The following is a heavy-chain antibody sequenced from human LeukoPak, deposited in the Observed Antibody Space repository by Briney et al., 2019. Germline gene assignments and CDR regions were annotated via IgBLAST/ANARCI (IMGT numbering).Heavy chain of an antibody. CDR1: GFTFSNAW. Sequence: GGSLRLSCAASGFTFSNAWMSSARQPPGKGLEWVSRVRSETDGGTTDYAAPVQGRFTISRDDSKNTLYLQMNSLETDDKAVYYCTTLSYAAAPTWGQGTLVTVSS. CDR3: TTLSYAAAPT. J-gene: IGHJ5*02. V-gene: IGHV3-15*01. CDR2: VRSETDGGTT. D-gene: IGHD2-2*01.